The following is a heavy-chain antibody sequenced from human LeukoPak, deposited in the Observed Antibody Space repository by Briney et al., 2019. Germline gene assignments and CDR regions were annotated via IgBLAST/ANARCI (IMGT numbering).Heavy chain of an antibody. Sequence: SETLSLTCAVYGGSFSGYYWSWIRQPPGKGLEWDGEINQSGRTNSNPSLKSRVTISVATPKNQFSLKLSSVTAADTAVYYCARVVVVITKGYYYYMDVWGKGTTVTISS. CDR1: GGSFSGYY. J-gene: IGHJ6*03. CDR3: ARVVVVITKGYYYYMDV. CDR2: INQSGRT. V-gene: IGHV4-34*01. D-gene: IGHD3-22*01.